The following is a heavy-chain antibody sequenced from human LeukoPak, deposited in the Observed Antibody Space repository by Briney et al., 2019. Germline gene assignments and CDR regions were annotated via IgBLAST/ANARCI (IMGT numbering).Heavy chain of an antibody. D-gene: IGHD5-24*01. J-gene: IGHJ4*02. V-gene: IGHV3-23*01. CDR1: GFTFSNHA. CDR2: LSGRGDRK. Sequence: PGGSLRLSCVASGFTFSNHAMSWVRQSPGKGLEWVSGLSGRGDRKYCSDAVNGRFAISRDNSRNTLFLQLNRLRPEDTAVYFCEKDRRETEMFTDGDFDSWGQGTLVTVSS. CDR3: EKDRRETEMFTDGDFDS.